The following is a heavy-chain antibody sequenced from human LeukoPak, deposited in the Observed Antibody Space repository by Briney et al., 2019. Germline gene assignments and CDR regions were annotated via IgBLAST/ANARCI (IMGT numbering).Heavy chain of an antibody. CDR1: GVSFSGYY. D-gene: IGHD6-13*01. CDR3: ARAAAPPHSFDY. J-gene: IGHJ4*02. V-gene: IGHV4-34*01. Sequence: SETLSLTCAVYGVSFSGYYWSWIRQPPGKGLEWIGEINHSGSTNYNPSLKSRVTISVDTSRNQFSLKLSSVTAADTAVYYCARAAAPPHSFDYWGQGTLVTVSS. CDR2: INHSGST.